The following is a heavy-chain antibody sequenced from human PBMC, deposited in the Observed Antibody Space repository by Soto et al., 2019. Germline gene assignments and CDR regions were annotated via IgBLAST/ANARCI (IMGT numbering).Heavy chain of an antibody. Sequence: GGSLRLSCAAPGFTFSSYGMHWVRQAPGKGLEWVAVISYDGSSKYYADSVKGRFTISRDNSKNTLYLQMNSLRAEDTAVYYCAKDPNSSGWYGYYYYYYMDVWGKGTTVTVSS. CDR3: AKDPNSSGWYGYYYYYYMDV. CDR1: GFTFSSYG. V-gene: IGHV3-30*18. CDR2: ISYDGSSK. J-gene: IGHJ6*03. D-gene: IGHD6-19*01.